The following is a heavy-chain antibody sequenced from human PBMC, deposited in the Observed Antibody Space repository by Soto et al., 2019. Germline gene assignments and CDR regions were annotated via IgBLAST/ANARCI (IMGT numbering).Heavy chain of an antibody. Sequence: SETLSLTCAVSGGSISSSNWWSWIRQPPGKGLEWIGEIYHSGSTNYNPSLKSRVTISVDKSKNQFSLKLSSVTAADTAVYYCARRRPSSSWFDYWGQGTLVTVSS. CDR3: ARRRPSSSWFDY. CDR1: GGSISSSNW. J-gene: IGHJ4*02. CDR2: IYHSGST. D-gene: IGHD6-13*01. V-gene: IGHV4-4*02.